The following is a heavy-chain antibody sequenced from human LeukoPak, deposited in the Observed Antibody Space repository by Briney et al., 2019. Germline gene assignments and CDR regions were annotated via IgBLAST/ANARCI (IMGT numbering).Heavy chain of an antibody. V-gene: IGHV1-2*02. J-gene: IGHJ5*02. CDR3: ARDSGYSYGGWFDP. D-gene: IGHD5-18*01. Sequence: ASVKVSCKASGYTFTGYYMHWVRQAPGQGLEWMGWINPNSGGTNYAQKFQGRVTMTRDTSISTAYMELSRLRSDDTAVYYCARDSGYSYGGWFDPWGQGTLVTVSS. CDR2: INPNSGGT. CDR1: GYTFTGYY.